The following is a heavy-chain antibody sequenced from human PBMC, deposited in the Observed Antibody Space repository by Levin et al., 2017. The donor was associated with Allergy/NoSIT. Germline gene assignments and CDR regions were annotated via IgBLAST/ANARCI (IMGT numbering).Heavy chain of an antibody. J-gene: IGHJ4*02. CDR3: ARGRYCSGGSCYWYYFDY. CDR1: GFTFSSYA. V-gene: IGHV3-64*01. D-gene: IGHD2-15*01. CDR2: ISSNGGST. Sequence: GESLKISCAASGFTFSSYAMHWVRQAPGKGLEYVSAISSNGGSTYYANSVKGRFTISRDNSKNTLYLQMGSLRAEDMAVYYCARGRYCSGGSCYWYYFDYWGQGTLVTVSS.